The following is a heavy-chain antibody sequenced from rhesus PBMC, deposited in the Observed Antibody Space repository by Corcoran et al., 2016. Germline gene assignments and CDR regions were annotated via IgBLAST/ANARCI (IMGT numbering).Heavy chain of an antibody. CDR2: ISGRSGST. CDR1: GYSISSGYY. J-gene: IGHJ4*01. CDR3: ARRGSGTKIDY. D-gene: IGHD6-31*01. Sequence: QVQLQESGPGLVKPSETLSLTCAVSGYSISSGYYWGWIRQPPGKGVEYIGYISGRSGSTYYTPSLKSRVTISKDTSKNQFSLKLSSVTAADTAVYYCARRGSGTKIDYWGQGVLVTVSS. V-gene: IGHV4-99*01.